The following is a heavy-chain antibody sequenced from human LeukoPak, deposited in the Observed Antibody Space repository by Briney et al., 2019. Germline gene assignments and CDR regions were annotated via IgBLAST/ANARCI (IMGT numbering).Heavy chain of an antibody. CDR3: AKGQHYYDSSGSIDY. D-gene: IGHD3-22*01. V-gene: IGHV3-23*01. CDR2: ISGSGGST. J-gene: IGHJ4*02. Sequence: GGSLRLSCAASGFTFSSYAMSWVRQAPGKGLEWVSAISGSGGSTYYADSVKGRFTISRDNSKNTLYLQMNSLRAEVTAVYYCAKGQHYYDSSGSIDYWGQGTLVTVSS. CDR1: GFTFSSYA.